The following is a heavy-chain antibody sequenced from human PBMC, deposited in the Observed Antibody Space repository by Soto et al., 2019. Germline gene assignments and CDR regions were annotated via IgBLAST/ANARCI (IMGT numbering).Heavy chain of an antibody. V-gene: IGHV3-21*01. J-gene: IGHJ2*01. CDR1: GFTFSSYS. Sequence: GGSLRLSCAASGFTFSSYSMNWVRQAPGKGLEWVSSISSSSSYIYYADSVKGRFTISRDNAKNSLYLQMNSLRAVDTAVYYRARGDTIFGVGITHYWDFDLWGRGTLVTVSS. D-gene: IGHD3-3*01. CDR3: ARGDTIFGVGITHYWDFDL. CDR2: ISSSSSYI.